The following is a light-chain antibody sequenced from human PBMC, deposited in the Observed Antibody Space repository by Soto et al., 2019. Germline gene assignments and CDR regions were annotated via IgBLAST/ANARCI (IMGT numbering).Light chain of an antibody. CDR3: QQYNNWPPLT. J-gene: IGKJ4*01. CDR2: GAS. Sequence: EIVMTESAATLFVSPGEGATLSCRSSQSVRSNLTSYHQKPGQAPRLLIYGASTWATGIPARFSGSGSETGFTLTISSLQSEDFAVYYCQQYNNWPPLTFGGGTKVDI. V-gene: IGKV3-15*01. CDR1: QSVRSN.